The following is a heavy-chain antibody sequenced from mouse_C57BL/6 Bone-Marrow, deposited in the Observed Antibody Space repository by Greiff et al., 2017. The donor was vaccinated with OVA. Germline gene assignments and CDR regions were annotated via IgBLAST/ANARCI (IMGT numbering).Heavy chain of an antibody. J-gene: IGHJ2*01. CDR3: ARSFYYYGSRGYYFDY. CDR1: GYTFTSYW. Sequence: VQLQQPGAELVMPGASVKLSCKASGYTFTSYWITWVKQRPGQGLEWIGDIYPGSGSTNYNEKFKSKATLTVDTSSSTAYMQLSSLTSEDSAVYYCARSFYYYGSRGYYFDYWGQGTTLTVSS. D-gene: IGHD1-1*01. V-gene: IGHV1-55*01. CDR2: IYPGSGST.